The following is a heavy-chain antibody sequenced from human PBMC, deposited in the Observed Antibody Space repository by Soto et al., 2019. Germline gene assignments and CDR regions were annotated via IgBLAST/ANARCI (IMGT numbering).Heavy chain of an antibody. CDR3: AKVVSLYSSGWYAWDY. CDR2: ISGSGGST. J-gene: IGHJ4*02. V-gene: IGHV3-23*01. Sequence: EVQLLESGGGLVQPGGSLRLSCAASGFTFSSYAMSWVRQAPGKGLEWVSAISGSGGSTYYADSVKGRFTISRDNSKNTLYLQMNSLRAEDTAVYYCAKVVSLYSSGWYAWDYWGQGTLVTVSS. CDR1: GFTFSSYA. D-gene: IGHD6-19*01.